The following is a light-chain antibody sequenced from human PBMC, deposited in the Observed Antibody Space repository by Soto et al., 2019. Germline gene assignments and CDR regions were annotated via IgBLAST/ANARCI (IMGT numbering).Light chain of an antibody. Sequence: QSALTQPASVSGSPGQSITISCAGTSSDVGNYNYVSWYQQYPGKVPKLIIYDVRNRPSGVSNRFSGSKSGNTASLTIYRLQTEDEADYYCSSYTTIRTVVFGTGTKLTVL. V-gene: IGLV2-14*03. CDR2: DVR. J-gene: IGLJ1*01. CDR3: SSYTTIRTVV. CDR1: SSDVGNYNY.